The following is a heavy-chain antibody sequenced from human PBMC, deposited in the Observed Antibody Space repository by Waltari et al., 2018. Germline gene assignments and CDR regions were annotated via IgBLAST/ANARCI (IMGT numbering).Heavy chain of an antibody. CDR3: ARGTRVNLVRGAEWFDF. D-gene: IGHD3-10*01. V-gene: IGHV4-38-2*02. CDR2: AYHGGSI. CDR1: GFTVVSGYY. J-gene: IGHJ5*01. Sequence: QVQLQESGPGVMKPSETLSLTCQVSGFTVVSGYYWGGIRQSPGQGLEWIGSAYHGGSIFYNPSLGSRVSISLDRSENQVALEVRSLTAADTAVYYCARGTRVNLVRGAEWFDFWGPGMLVSVSS.